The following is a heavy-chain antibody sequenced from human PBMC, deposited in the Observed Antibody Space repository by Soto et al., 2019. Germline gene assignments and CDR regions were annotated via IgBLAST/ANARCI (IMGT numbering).Heavy chain of an antibody. D-gene: IGHD2-15*01. Sequence: PSETLSLTCAVYGGSFSGYYWSWIRQPPGKGLEWIGEINHSGSTNYNPSLKSRVTISVDTSKNQFSLKLSSVTAADTAVYYCARAEYCSGGSCYSGDYFDYWGQGTLVTVSS. J-gene: IGHJ4*02. CDR3: ARAEYCSGGSCYSGDYFDY. CDR1: GGSFSGYY. CDR2: INHSGST. V-gene: IGHV4-34*01.